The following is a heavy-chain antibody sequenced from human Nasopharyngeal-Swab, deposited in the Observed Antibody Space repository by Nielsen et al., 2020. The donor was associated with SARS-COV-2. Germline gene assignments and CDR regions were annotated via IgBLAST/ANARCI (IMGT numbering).Heavy chain of an antibody. D-gene: IGHD2-21*02. Sequence: ASVQVSCKASGYTFTDYYIDWLRQPPGQGLEWMGWINPKSGNTDYAQKFQGRVTMTSDTSISTAYMDVSGLRSDDTAVYYCARRLVITATDLDHWGQGTLVTVYS. CDR3: ARRLVITATDLDH. J-gene: IGHJ4*02. CDR2: INPKSGNT. V-gene: IGHV1-2*02. CDR1: GYTFTDYY.